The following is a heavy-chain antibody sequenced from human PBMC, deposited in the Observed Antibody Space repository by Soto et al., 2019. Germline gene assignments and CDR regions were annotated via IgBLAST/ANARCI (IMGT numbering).Heavy chain of an antibody. Sequence: SVKVSCKASGYTITGYYMHWVRQAPGQGLEWMGWINPNSGGTNYAQKFQGWVTMTRDTSISTAYMELSRLRSDDTAVYYCARDARGDEAPMDYWGQGTLVTVSS. CDR3: ARDARGDEAPMDY. CDR1: GYTITGYY. D-gene: IGHD3-10*01. CDR2: INPNSGGT. V-gene: IGHV1-2*04. J-gene: IGHJ4*02.